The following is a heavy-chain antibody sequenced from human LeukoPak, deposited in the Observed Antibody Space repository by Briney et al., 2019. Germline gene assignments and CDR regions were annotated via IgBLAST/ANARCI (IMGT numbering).Heavy chain of an antibody. D-gene: IGHD2-2*01. CDR2: IYYSGST. CDR1: GGSISSSSYY. CDR3: ARGLTSTSLAFYF. Sequence: SETLSLTCTVSGGSISSSSYYWGWIRQPPGKGLEWIGSIYYSGSTNYNSSLKSRVTISLDKSKNQFSLKLGSVTAADTAVYYCARGLTSTSLAFYFWGQGTTVTVSS. J-gene: IGHJ6*02. V-gene: IGHV4-39*07.